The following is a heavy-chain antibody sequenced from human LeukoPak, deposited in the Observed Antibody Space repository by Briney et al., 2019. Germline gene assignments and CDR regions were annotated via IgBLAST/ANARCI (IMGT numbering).Heavy chain of an antibody. V-gene: IGHV3-23*01. Sequence: GVTLRLSCTASGYTFRTYSMTWVRQAPGKGPEWVSGIYGSGHGAPFYADSVKGRFTISTDDSGNTLYLQMTSLRVEDTAIYHCLKDRRPDGAWSHDSWGQGTLVVVSS. J-gene: IGHJ4*02. CDR2: IYGSGHGAP. D-gene: IGHD2-8*02. CDR3: LKDRRPDGAWSHDS. CDR1: GYTFRTYS.